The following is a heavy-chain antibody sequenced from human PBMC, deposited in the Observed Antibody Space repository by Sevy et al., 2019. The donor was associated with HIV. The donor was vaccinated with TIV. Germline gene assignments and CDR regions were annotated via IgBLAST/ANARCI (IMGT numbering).Heavy chain of an antibody. CDR1: GGSITSLY. V-gene: IGHV4-59*08. D-gene: IGHD1-26*01. CDR2: IYYNGHI. J-gene: IGHJ4*02. Sequence: SETLSLTCTVSGGSITSLYWNWIRQPPGKGLEWIANIYYNGHINYNPSLKSRVTFSLDTSKNQFSLRLSSVTAADTAMYYCAGENAWGRGYSWGQGTLLTVSS. CDR3: AGENAWGRGYS.